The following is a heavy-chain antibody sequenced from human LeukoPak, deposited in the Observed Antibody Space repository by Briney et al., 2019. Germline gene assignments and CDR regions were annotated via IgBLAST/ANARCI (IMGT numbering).Heavy chain of an antibody. D-gene: IGHD3-9*01. CDR2: ISSSGSTI. V-gene: IGHV3-48*03. Sequence: GGSLRLSCAASGFTFSSYEMNWVRQAPGKGLEWVSYISSSGSTIYYADSVKGRFTISRDNAKNSLYLQMNSLRAEDTAVYYCARFRGYDILTGYYFDYYYMDVWGKGTTVTVSS. CDR3: ARFRGYDILTGYYFDYYYMDV. CDR1: GFTFSSYE. J-gene: IGHJ6*03.